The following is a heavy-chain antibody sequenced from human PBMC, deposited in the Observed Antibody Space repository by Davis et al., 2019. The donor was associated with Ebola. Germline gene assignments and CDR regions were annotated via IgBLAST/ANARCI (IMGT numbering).Heavy chain of an antibody. Sequence: PGGSLRLSCAASEFTFSDYWMHWVRQAPGKGLVWVSRISGDGSITTYADSVKGRFTISRDNTKNTLYLQMYSLRAEDTAVYYCTRSSYRPDYWGQGTLVTVSS. D-gene: IGHD3-10*01. CDR2: ISGDGSIT. CDR1: EFTFSDYW. V-gene: IGHV3-74*01. CDR3: TRSSYRPDY. J-gene: IGHJ4*02.